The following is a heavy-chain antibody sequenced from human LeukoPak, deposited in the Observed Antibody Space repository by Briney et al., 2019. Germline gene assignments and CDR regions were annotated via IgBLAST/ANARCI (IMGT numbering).Heavy chain of an antibody. D-gene: IGHD2-15*01. J-gene: IGHJ4*02. Sequence: KPSETLSLTCTVSGGSISTSSYYWAWIRQPPGKGLEWIGNIYYSGSTYYNPSLKSRVTISVDTSRNQFSLKLSSVTAADTAVYYCARRMVAATPGHYWGQGTLVTISS. CDR2: IYYSGST. CDR1: GGSISTSSYY. CDR3: ARRMVAATPGHY. V-gene: IGHV4-39*01.